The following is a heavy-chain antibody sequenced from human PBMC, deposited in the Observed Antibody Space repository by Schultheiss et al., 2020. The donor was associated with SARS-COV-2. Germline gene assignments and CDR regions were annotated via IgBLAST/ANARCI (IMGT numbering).Heavy chain of an antibody. CDR1: GYTFTAYY. D-gene: IGHD2-15*01. V-gene: IGHV1-2*02. J-gene: IGHJ4*02. CDR2: INPNSGGT. Sequence: ASVKVSCKPSGYTFTAYYMHWVRQAPGQGLEWMGWINPNSGGTNYAQKFQGRVTMTRDTSISTAYMELSRLRSDDTAVYYCARVGACSGGSCPGWGQGTLVTVSS. CDR3: ARVGACSGGSCPG.